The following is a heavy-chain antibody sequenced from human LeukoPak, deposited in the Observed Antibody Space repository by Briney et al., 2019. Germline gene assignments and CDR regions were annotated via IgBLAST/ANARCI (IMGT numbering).Heavy chain of an antibody. D-gene: IGHD6-19*01. CDR3: AREMGIAVLDY. V-gene: IGHV3-66*01. Sequence: PGGSLRLSCAGSGFIVSSNYMSWVRQAAGKGLEWVSVIYGSSRTYYADSVKGGFTISRDNSKNTEYLQMDSLRAEDTAVYYCAREMGIAVLDYWGQGTLVAVSS. CDR2: IYGSSRT. J-gene: IGHJ4*02. CDR1: GFIVSSNY.